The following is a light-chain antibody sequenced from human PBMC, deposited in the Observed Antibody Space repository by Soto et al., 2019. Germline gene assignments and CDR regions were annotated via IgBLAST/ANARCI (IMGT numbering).Light chain of an antibody. J-gene: IGKJ1*01. Sequence: EIVLTQSPDTLSVSPGERATLSCRASQSVSGYLVWYQQKPGQAPRLLIYDASTRAAGIPARFIGSGSGTDFTLTISSLEPEDSAVYYCQQHLGRHTFGQGTKVDIK. CDR1: QSVSGY. V-gene: IGKV3-11*01. CDR2: DAS. CDR3: QQHLGRHT.